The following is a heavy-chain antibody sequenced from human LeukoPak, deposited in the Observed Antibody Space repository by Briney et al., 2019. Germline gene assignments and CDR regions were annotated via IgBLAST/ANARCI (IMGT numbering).Heavy chain of an antibody. V-gene: IGHV3-7*03. CDR1: GFTFSSYW. J-gene: IGHJ4*02. D-gene: IGHD6-19*01. Sequence: GGSLRLSCAASGFTFSSYWMTWVRQAPGKGLEWVANIKQDGSERNYVDSVKGRFTISRDNAKNSLYLQMNTLRDEDTAVYYCATGAGCSYWGQGTLVTVSS. CDR3: ATGAGCSY. CDR2: IKQDGSER.